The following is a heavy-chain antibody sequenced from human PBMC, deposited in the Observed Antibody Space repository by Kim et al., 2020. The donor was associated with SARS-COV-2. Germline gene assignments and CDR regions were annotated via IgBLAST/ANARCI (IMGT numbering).Heavy chain of an antibody. V-gene: IGHV4-59*09. Sequence: TGKTNYTPSLESRVTIAIDTSKNQLSLKVTSVTAADAAMYYCVRGGAYFDYWGQGVLVTVSS. CDR2: TGKT. CDR3: VRGGAYFDY. J-gene: IGHJ4*02. D-gene: IGHD3-16*01.